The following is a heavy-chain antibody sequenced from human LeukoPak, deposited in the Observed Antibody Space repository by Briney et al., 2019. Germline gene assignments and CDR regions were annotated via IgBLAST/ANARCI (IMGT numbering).Heavy chain of an antibody. J-gene: IGHJ4*02. D-gene: IGHD3-22*01. CDR1: GFTFSYYS. CDR2: INSISGEI. Sequence: QAGGSLRLSCVASGFTFSYYSMNWVRQAPGKGLEWVSYINSISGEIWYADSVKGRFTISRDNAKNSLYLQMNSLRADDTAVYYCARDLELVYYDSSGYDYWGQGTLVIVSS. CDR3: ARDLELVYYDSSGYDY. V-gene: IGHV3-48*04.